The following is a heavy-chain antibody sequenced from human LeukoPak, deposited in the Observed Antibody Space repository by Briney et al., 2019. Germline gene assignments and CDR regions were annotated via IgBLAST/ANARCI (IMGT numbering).Heavy chain of an antibody. D-gene: IGHD5-12*01. Sequence: PSETLSLTCTVSGGSISSGNYYYSWIRQPAGKGLEWLGRIYTSGTTNYNPSLKSRVTISVDTSKNQFSLKLSSVTAADTAVYYCARVSGYDWESFFDYWGQGTLVTVSS. CDR1: GGSISSGNYY. J-gene: IGHJ4*02. V-gene: IGHV4-61*02. CDR2: IYTSGTT. CDR3: ARVSGYDWESFFDY.